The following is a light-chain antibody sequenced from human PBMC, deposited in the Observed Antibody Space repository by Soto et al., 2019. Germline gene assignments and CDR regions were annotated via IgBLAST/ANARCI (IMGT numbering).Light chain of an antibody. Sequence: EIGMTQSPFTVSVSPGERATLSCRASQTVTTDLAWHQQKPGQAPRLVIHGASTRATDFPARFSGSGSGTEFTLTSSSGQSEDLASYYCQQYDNLPLIFGQGTRPE. CDR2: GAS. CDR3: QQYDNLPLI. J-gene: IGKJ5*01. CDR1: QTVTTD. V-gene: IGKV3-15*01.